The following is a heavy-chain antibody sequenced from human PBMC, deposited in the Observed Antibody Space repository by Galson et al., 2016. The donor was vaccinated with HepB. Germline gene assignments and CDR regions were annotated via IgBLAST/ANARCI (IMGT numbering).Heavy chain of an antibody. CDR2: ISHDGIST. Sequence: SLRLSCAVSGFSLSNNWMHWVRQVPGKGLVWVSRISHDGISTSYADSVKGRFTMSRDSAKSTVYLQMNSLRAEDTAVYYCGTVFEYWGQGSLVTVSS. CDR3: GTVFEY. V-gene: IGHV3-74*01. CDR1: GFSLSNNW. J-gene: IGHJ4*02.